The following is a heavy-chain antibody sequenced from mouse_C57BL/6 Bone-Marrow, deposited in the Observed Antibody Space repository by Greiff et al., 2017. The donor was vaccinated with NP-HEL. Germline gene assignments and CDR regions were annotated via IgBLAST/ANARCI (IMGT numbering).Heavy chain of an antibody. CDR2: IRNKANNHAT. J-gene: IGHJ2*01. Sequence: EVQLVESGGGLVQPGGSMKLSCAASGFTFSDAWMDWVRQSPEKGLEWVAEIRNKANNHATYYAESVKGRFTISRDDSKSSVYLQMNSLRAEDTGIYYCTSITTVVAPFDYWGQGTTLTVSS. V-gene: IGHV6-6*01. CDR3: TSITTVVAPFDY. D-gene: IGHD1-1*01. CDR1: GFTFSDAW.